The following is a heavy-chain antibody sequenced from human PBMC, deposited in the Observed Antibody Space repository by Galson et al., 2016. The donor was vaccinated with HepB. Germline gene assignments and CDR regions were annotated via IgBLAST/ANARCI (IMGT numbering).Heavy chain of an antibody. Sequence: SLRLSCAASEFSVSDYSMNWVRQAPGKGLEAVSSITRSSSLTYYAESVEGRFTISRDNAKNALFLQMDSLRVDDTATYYCVRGREAVPGGGSRARSYWFFDLWGRGTLVTVS. D-gene: IGHD6-19*01. CDR1: EFSVSDYS. J-gene: IGHJ2*01. CDR3: VRGREAVPGGGSRARSYWFFDL. CDR2: ITRSSSLT. V-gene: IGHV3-21*01.